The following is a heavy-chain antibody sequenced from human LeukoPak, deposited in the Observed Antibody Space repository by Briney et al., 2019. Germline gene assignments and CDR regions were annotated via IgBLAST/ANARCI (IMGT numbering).Heavy chain of an antibody. J-gene: IGHJ5*02. CDR1: GFTFSSYE. V-gene: IGHV3-48*03. CDR2: ISSSGSTI. Sequence: AGGSLRLSCAASGFTFSSYEMNWVRQAPGKGLEWVSYISSSGSTIYYADSVKGRFTISRDNAKNSLYLQMNSLRAEDTAVYYCASLGVVVVPAADTQNWFDPWGQGTLVTVSS. D-gene: IGHD2-2*01. CDR3: ASLGVVVVPAADTQNWFDP.